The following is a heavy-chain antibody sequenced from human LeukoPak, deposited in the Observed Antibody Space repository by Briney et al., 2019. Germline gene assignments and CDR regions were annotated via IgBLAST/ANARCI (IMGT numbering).Heavy chain of an antibody. D-gene: IGHD3-3*01. V-gene: IGHV4-39*01. CDR3: ARTSGYYRSPFDY. J-gene: IGHJ4*02. CDR1: GGSISSSSYY. Sequence: SETLSLTCTVSGGSISSSSYYWGWIRQPPGKGLEWIGSIYYSGSTYYNPSLKSRVTISVDTSKNQFSLKLSSVTAADTAVYYCARTSGYYRSPFDYWAQGTLVTVSS. CDR2: IYYSGST.